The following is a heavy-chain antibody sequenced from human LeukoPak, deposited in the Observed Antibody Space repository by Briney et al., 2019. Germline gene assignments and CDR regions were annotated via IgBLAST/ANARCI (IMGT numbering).Heavy chain of an antibody. Sequence: GASVKVSCKASGYTFTGYYMHWVRQAPGQGLEWMGWINPNSGGTNYAQKFQGWVTMTRDTSISTAYMELSRLRSDDTAVYYCARSQPGYCGGDCPDAFDIWGQGTMVTVSS. CDR3: ARSQPGYCGGDCPDAFDI. V-gene: IGHV1-2*04. CDR1: GYTFTGYY. CDR2: INPNSGGT. J-gene: IGHJ3*02. D-gene: IGHD2-21*02.